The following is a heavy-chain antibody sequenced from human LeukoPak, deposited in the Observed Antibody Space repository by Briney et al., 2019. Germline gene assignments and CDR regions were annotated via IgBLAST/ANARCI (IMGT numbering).Heavy chain of an antibody. D-gene: IGHD6-13*01. CDR3: ATATGYSSSWYGSPRDQYFQH. CDR2: ISAYNGNT. CDR1: GYTFTSYG. V-gene: IGHV1-18*01. J-gene: IGHJ1*01. Sequence: GASVKVSCKASGYTFTSYGISWVRQAPGQGLEWMGWISAYNGNTNYAQKLKGRVTMTEDTSTDTAYMELSSLRSEDTAVYYCATATGYSSSWYGSPRDQYFQHWGQGTLVTVSS.